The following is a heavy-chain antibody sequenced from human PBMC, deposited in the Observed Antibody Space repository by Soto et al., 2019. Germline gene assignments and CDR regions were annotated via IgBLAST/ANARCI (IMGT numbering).Heavy chain of an antibody. CDR3: AKNYYDTGFDY. V-gene: IGHV3-23*01. J-gene: IGHJ4*02. CDR1: GFTFSGYA. Sequence: PGGSLRLSCAASGFTFSGYAMSWVRQAPGKGLEWVSAISGSDGSSHYADSVKGRFTISRDNSKNTLYLQMNSLRAEDTAVYFCAKNYYDTGFDYWGQGTLVTVSS. D-gene: IGHD3-22*01. CDR2: ISGSDGSS.